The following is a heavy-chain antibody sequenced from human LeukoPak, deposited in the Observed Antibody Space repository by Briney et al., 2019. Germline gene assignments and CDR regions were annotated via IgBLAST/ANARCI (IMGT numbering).Heavy chain of an antibody. D-gene: IGHD3-16*01. CDR1: GFTFSGFG. V-gene: IGHV3-30*18. J-gene: IGHJ3*02. CDR2: ISYDGNNK. Sequence: GGSLRLSCAVSGFTFSGFGMHWVRQAPGKGLEWVAVISYDGNNKFYGDSVKGRFTISRDNSKDTLYLQMTSLRPEDTAIYYCAKLWGTYDPLDIWGQGTLVTVSS. CDR3: AKLWGTYDPLDI.